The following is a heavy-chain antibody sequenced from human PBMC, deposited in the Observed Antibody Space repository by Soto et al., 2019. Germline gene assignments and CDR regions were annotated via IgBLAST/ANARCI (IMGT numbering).Heavy chain of an antibody. CDR1: GFTFSSYW. D-gene: IGHD4-4*01. CDR2: INSGGSST. V-gene: IGHV3-74*01. J-gene: IGHJ6*02. Sequence: EVQLVESGGGLVQPGGSLRLSCAASGFTFSSYWMHWVRQAPGEGLVWLSRINSGGSSTSYADSVKGRFTISRDNAKNTLYLQMNSLRAEDTAVYYCARDEGNNYYYYGMDVWGQGTTVTVSS. CDR3: ARDEGNNYYYYGMDV.